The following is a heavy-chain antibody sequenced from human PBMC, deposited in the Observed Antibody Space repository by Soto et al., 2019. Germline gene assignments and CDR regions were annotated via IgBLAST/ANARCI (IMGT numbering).Heavy chain of an antibody. J-gene: IGHJ3*02. Sequence: SVKVSCKASGYTFTSYAISWVRQAPGQGLEWMGGIIAIFGTANYAQKFQGRVTITTDESTSTAYMELSSLRSEDTAVYYCARARTIAVAGTDAFDIWGQGTMVTVSS. CDR2: IIAIFGTA. CDR1: GYTFTSYA. V-gene: IGHV1-69*05. CDR3: ARARTIAVAGTDAFDI. D-gene: IGHD6-19*01.